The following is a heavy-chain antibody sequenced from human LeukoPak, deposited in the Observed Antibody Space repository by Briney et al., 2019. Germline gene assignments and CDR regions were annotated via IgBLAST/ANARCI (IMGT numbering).Heavy chain of an antibody. V-gene: IGHV3-23*01. CDR2: ISGSGGST. Sequence: GGSLRLSCAASGFPFSSYVMSWVRQAPRKGLEWVSAISGSGGSTYYADSVRGRFPISRDNPKNTLDLQMNSLRAEDTAVDYCAARFDYWGQGTLVTVSS. J-gene: IGHJ4*02. CDR1: GFPFSSYV. CDR3: AARFDY.